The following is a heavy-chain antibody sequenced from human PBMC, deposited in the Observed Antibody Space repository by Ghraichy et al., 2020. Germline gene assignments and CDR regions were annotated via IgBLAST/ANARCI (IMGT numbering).Heavy chain of an antibody. CDR1: GFTFSDYY. CDR3: AFGYCSSTSCSPGYFDY. CDR2: SSSSSSYT. Sequence: GGSLRLPCAASGFTFSDYYMSWIRQAPGKGLEWVSYSSSSSSYTNYADSVKGRFTISRDNAKNSLYLQMNSLRAEDTAVYYCAFGYCSSTSCSPGYFDYWGQGTLVTVSS. V-gene: IGHV3-11*03. J-gene: IGHJ4*02. D-gene: IGHD2-2*01.